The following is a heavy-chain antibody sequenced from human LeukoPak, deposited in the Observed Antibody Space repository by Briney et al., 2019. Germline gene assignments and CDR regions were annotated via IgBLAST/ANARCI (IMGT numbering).Heavy chain of an antibody. J-gene: IGHJ4*02. CDR3: AKDLGFGDMAGASHWCFDY. CDR2: IRYDGSNK. CDR1: GFTFSSYG. V-gene: IGHV3-30*02. Sequence: GGSLRLSCAASGFTFSSYGMHWVRQAPGKGLEWVAFIRYDGSNKYYADSVKGRFTISRDNSKNTLYLQMNSLRAEDTAVYYCAKDLGFGDMAGASHWCFDYWGQGTLVTVSS. D-gene: IGHD3-10*01.